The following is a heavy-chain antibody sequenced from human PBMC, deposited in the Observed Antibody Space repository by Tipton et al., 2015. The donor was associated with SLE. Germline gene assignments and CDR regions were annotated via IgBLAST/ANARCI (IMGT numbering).Heavy chain of an antibody. CDR2: IYYSGRN. CDR3: ARRRFQSASDY. V-gene: IGHV4-39*07. D-gene: IGHD2-21*01. J-gene: IGHJ4*02. CDR1: GGSISSSNNS. Sequence: TLSLTCTVSGGSISSSNNSWDWFRQPPGKGLEWIGTIYYSGRNDYNPSLKSRVTMSVDTSMNQFSLKLNSVTAADTAVYYCARRRFQSASDYWGQGTLVSVSS.